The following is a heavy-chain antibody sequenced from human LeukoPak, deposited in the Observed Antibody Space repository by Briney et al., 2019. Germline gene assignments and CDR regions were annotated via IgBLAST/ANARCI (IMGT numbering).Heavy chain of an antibody. CDR3: ARYSSGWRHSDDAFDI. J-gene: IGHJ3*02. CDR1: GFTFSSYA. D-gene: IGHD6-19*01. Sequence: GGSLRLSCAASGFTFSSYAMSRVRQAPGKGLEWVSAISGSGGSTYYADSVKGRFTISRDNAKNSLYLQMNSLRAEDTAVYYCARYSSGWRHSDDAFDIWGQGTMVTVSS. CDR2: ISGSGGST. V-gene: IGHV3-23*01.